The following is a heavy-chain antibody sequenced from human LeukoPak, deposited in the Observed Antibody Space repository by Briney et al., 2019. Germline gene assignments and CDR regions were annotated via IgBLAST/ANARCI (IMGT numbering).Heavy chain of an antibody. Sequence: PSETLSLTCTISGGSISSSSYYWGWIRQPPGKGLEWIGSIYYSGSTYYNPSLKSRVTISVDTSKNQFSLKLSSVTAADTAVYYCARHGGLLWFGERNWFDPWGQGTLVTVSS. CDR2: IYYSGST. D-gene: IGHD3-10*01. J-gene: IGHJ5*02. V-gene: IGHV4-39*01. CDR1: GGSISSSSYY. CDR3: ARHGGLLWFGERNWFDP.